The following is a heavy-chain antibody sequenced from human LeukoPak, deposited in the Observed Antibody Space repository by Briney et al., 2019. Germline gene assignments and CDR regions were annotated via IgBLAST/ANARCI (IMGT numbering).Heavy chain of an antibody. CDR2: MSYDGRHI. D-gene: IGHD4-11*01. CDR3: AKPVYDTDSGNYGIDY. CDR1: RFTLSAYG. V-gene: IGHV3-30*18. Sequence: GGSLRLSCAASRFTLSAYGMHWVRQAPGKGLEWVAVMSYDGRHIYYADSVKGRFTISRDSSKNTLFLQMNSLRIEDTAVYYCAKPVYDTDSGNYGIDYWGQGTLVTVSS. J-gene: IGHJ4*02.